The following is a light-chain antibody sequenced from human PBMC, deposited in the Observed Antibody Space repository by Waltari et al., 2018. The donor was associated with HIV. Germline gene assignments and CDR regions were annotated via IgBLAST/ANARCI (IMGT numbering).Light chain of an antibody. J-gene: IGLJ2*01. CDR3: TSFTSSSTTTVV. CDR2: DVA. Sequence: QSALTQPASVSGSPGQSITISCTGTRSDLGGYNYVSWYQQHPGKAPKRMLYDVANRPSGVSTRFSGSKSGNTASLTISGLQAEDEADYYCTSFTSSSTTTVVFGGGTKLTVL. V-gene: IGLV2-14*01. CDR1: RSDLGGYNY.